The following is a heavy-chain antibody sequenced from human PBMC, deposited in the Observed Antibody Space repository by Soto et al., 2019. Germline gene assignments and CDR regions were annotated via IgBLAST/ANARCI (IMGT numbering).Heavy chain of an antibody. Sequence: QVQLVQSGAEVKKPGSSVKVSCKASGGTFSSYAISWVRQAPGQGLEWMGGIIPIFGTANYAQKFQGRVTITAAESTSPAYTELSSLRSEDTAVYYCARETGSGYSGYESPFDYWGQGTLVTVSS. D-gene: IGHD5-12*01. CDR3: ARETGSGYSGYESPFDY. CDR1: GGTFSSYA. CDR2: IIPIFGTA. V-gene: IGHV1-69*01. J-gene: IGHJ4*02.